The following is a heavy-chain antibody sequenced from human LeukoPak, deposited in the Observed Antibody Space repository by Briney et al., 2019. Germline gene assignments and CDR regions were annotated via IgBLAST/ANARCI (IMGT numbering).Heavy chain of an antibody. Sequence: GGSLRLSCAASGFTFSSFGMHWVRQAPGKGLEWVAFIRSEGTNKYYPDSVEGRFTVSRDNSKNTLFLQMNSLRPEDTAVYYCAKDTSNASRTLDIWGQGTLVIVSA. D-gene: IGHD3-16*01. CDR3: AKDTSNASRTLDI. V-gene: IGHV3-30*02. CDR1: GFTFSSFG. CDR2: IRSEGTNK. J-gene: IGHJ3*02.